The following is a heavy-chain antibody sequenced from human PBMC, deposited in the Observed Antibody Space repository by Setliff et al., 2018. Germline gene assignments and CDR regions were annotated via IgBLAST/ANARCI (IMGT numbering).Heavy chain of an antibody. CDR1: GYTFISYG. V-gene: IGHV1-18*01. CDR3: ARVPRLEWLLPTFDS. J-gene: IGHJ4*02. D-gene: IGHD3-3*01. Sequence: GASVKVSCKTSGYTFISYGLSWMRQAPGQGLEWMGWISGYNGDTEYAQNLQGRVTMTMDTSTSTAYMELRSLTSDDTAVYYCARVPRLEWLLPTFDSWGQGTLVTVSS. CDR2: ISGYNGDT.